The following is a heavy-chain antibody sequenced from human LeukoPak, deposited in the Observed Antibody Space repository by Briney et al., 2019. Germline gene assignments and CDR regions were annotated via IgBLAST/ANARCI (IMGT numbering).Heavy chain of an antibody. CDR2: IYYSGST. J-gene: IGHJ4*02. CDR3: AREGDYYDSSGPVVY. V-gene: IGHV4-30-4*01. Sequence: PSETLSLTCTVSGGSISSGDYYWSWIRQPPGKGPEWIGYIYYSGSTYYNPSLKSRVTISVDTSKNQFSLKLSSVTAADTAVYYCAREGDYYDSSGPVVYWGQGTLVTVSS. D-gene: IGHD3-22*01. CDR1: GGSISSGDYY.